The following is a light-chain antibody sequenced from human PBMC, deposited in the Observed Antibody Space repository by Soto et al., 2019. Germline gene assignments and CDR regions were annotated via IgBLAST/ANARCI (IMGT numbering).Light chain of an antibody. CDR1: QSISDY. CDR2: AAS. V-gene: IGKV1-39*01. J-gene: IGKJ3*01. CDR3: QQTYTTIFT. Sequence: DIEMSQSPSSLSASVGDRVTMTCRASQSISDYSNWYQQKPGKAPKLLVYAASTLQTGVPSRFSGSGSGTDFTLTISSLQPEDFATYYCQQTYTTIFTFGPGTTVDI.